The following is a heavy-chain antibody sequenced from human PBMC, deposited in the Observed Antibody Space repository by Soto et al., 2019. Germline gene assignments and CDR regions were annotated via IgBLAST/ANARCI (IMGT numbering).Heavy chain of an antibody. Sequence: QVQLVQSGAEVKKPGSSVKVSCKASGGTFSSYAISWVRQAPGQGLEWMGGFIPIFGTANYAQKFQGRVTITADESTSTAYMELSSLRSEDTAVYYCARVGEGRIAAAGFFDYWGQGTLVTVSS. J-gene: IGHJ4*02. D-gene: IGHD6-13*01. V-gene: IGHV1-69*01. CDR2: FIPIFGTA. CDR3: ARVGEGRIAAAGFFDY. CDR1: GGTFSSYA.